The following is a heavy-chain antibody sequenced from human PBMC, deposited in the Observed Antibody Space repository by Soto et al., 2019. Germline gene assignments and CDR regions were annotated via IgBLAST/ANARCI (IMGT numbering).Heavy chain of an antibody. J-gene: IGHJ2*01. Sequence: SETLSHTCTVSGGSISGYYWSWIRQPPGKGLEWIGYIYYSGSTDYNPSLKSRVTISVDTSKNPFSLTLSSLTAADTAVDDCAGGHRDLHSYPTRRSYDL. V-gene: IGHV4-59*03. CDR1: GGSISGYY. CDR3: AGGHRDLHSYPTRRSYDL. CDR2: IYYSGST. D-gene: IGHD3-3*01.